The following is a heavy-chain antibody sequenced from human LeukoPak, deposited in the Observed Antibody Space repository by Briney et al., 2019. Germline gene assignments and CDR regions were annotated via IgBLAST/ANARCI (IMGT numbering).Heavy chain of an antibody. V-gene: IGHV3-23*01. D-gene: IGHD2-15*01. CDR1: GFTFSSYA. CDR3: AKDPKTYCSGGGCYGPSGY. Sequence: PGGSLRLSCAASGFTFSSYAMSWVRQAPGKGLEWVSAINGSGGSTYYADSVKGRFTISRDNSKNTLYLQMNSLRAEDTAVYYCAKDPKTYCSGGGCYGPSGYWGQGTLVTVSS. CDR2: INGSGGST. J-gene: IGHJ4*02.